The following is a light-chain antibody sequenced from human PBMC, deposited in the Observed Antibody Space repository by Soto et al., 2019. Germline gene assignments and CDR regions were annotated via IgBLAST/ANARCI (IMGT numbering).Light chain of an antibody. CDR1: ASDIGSYNY. CDR2: EVT. Sequence: QSALTQPASVSGSPGQSIAISCTGTASDIGSYNYVSWYQQHPGKAPKLLLYEVTNRPSGVSDRFSGSKSGNTASLTISGLQAEDEADYYCLSYTATNAWVFGGGTKVTVL. V-gene: IGLV2-14*01. CDR3: LSYTATNAWV. J-gene: IGLJ3*02.